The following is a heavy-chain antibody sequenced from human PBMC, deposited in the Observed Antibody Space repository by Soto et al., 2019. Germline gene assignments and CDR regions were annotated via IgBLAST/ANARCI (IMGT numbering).Heavy chain of an antibody. CDR3: GIEDIQDRGMDA. D-gene: IGHD2-15*01. J-gene: IGHJ6*02. CDR1: GFTFRSYS. Sequence: GRSLRVSWAASGFTFRSYSMIWVRQATGKGLEWVSSISSSSSYIYYADSVKGRFTISRDNAKNSLYLQMNSLRAEDTAVYYCGIEDIQDRGMDAWAQGATLTVSS. CDR2: ISSSSSYI. V-gene: IGHV3-21*01.